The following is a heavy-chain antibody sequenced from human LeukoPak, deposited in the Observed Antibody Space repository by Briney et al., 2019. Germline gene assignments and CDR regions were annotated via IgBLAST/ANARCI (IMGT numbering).Heavy chain of an antibody. Sequence: GGSLRLSCAASGFTFSSFEMSWVRQAPGKGLEWVSAISGSGGSAYYADSVKGRFTNSRDNSRNSLSLQMNSLRAEDTALYYCAKTGYSSGWYRIWDYWGQGTLVTVSS. CDR1: GFTFSSFE. V-gene: IGHV3-23*01. D-gene: IGHD6-19*01. J-gene: IGHJ4*02. CDR3: AKTGYSSGWYRIWDY. CDR2: ISGSGGSA.